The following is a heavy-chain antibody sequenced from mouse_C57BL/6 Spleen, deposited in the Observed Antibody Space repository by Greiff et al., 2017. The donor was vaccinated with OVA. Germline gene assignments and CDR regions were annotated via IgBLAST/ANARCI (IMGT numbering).Heavy chain of an antibody. V-gene: IGHV1-42*01. CDR2: INPSTGGT. Sequence: VQLQQSGPELVKPGASVKLSCKASGYSFTGYYMNWVKQSPEKSLEWIGEINPSTGGTSYNQKFQAKATLTVDKSSSTAYMQLKGLTSEDSAVYYCAKGGGYSAFDYWGQGTTLTVSS. D-gene: IGHD2-3*01. CDR1: GYSFTGYY. J-gene: IGHJ2*01. CDR3: AKGGGYSAFDY.